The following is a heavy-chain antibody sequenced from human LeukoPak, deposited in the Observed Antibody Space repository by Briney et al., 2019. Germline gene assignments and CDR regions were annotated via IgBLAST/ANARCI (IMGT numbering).Heavy chain of an antibody. CDR1: GFTFDDYA. J-gene: IGHJ2*01. Sequence: SLRLSCAASGFTFDDYAMHWVRQAPGKGLEWVSGISWNSGSIGYADSVKGRFTISRDNAKNSLYLQMNSLRAEDTALYYCAKDRGWPGARSGGTFSWYFDLWGRGTLVTVSS. CDR3: AKDRGWPGARSGGTFSWYFDL. D-gene: IGHD6-25*01. CDR2: ISWNSGSI. V-gene: IGHV3-9*01.